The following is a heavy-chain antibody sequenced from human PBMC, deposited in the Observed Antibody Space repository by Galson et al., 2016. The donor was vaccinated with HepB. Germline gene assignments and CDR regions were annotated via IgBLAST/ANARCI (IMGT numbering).Heavy chain of an antibody. CDR1: GYNFTNYW. CDR2: IYPGASDI. V-gene: IGHV5-51*01. Sequence: QSGAEVKKPGESLKISCKGSGYNFTNYWIGWVRQMPGKGLEWMGIIYPGASDIRYSPSFQGQVTTSGDTSITTAYLQWSSLKASDTAIYYCAPTSNKYIYYYMDVWGKGTTVTVSS. J-gene: IGHJ6*03. CDR3: APTSNKYIYYYMDV. D-gene: IGHD6-6*01.